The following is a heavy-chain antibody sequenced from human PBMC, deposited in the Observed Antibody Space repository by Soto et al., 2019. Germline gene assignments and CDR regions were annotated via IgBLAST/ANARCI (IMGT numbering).Heavy chain of an antibody. CDR1: VFTFSSYA. Sequence: GGSLRLSCASSVFTFSSYAMSCVRHAPGKWLEWVSAISGSGGSTYYADSVKGRFTISRDNSKNTLYLQMNSLRAEDTAVYYCASPGYYDSSGYYGDYYDYYGMEVWGQGTTVNLSS. D-gene: IGHD3-22*01. V-gene: IGHV3-23*01. CDR3: ASPGYYDSSGYYGDYYDYYGMEV. J-gene: IGHJ6*02. CDR2: ISGSGGST.